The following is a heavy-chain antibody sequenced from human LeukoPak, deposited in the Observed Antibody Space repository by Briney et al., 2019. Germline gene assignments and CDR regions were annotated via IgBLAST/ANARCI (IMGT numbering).Heavy chain of an antibody. V-gene: IGHV1-2*02. CDR1: GYTFTGYY. CDR3: AREPVGYCSSTSCYRGGHFDY. J-gene: IGHJ4*02. Sequence: ASVKVSCTASGYTFTGYYMHWVRRAPGQGLEWMGWINPNSGGTNYAQKFQGRVTMTRDTSISTAYMELSRLRSDDTAVYYCAREPVGYCSSTSCYRGGHFDYWGQGTLVTVSS. D-gene: IGHD2-2*02. CDR2: INPNSGGT.